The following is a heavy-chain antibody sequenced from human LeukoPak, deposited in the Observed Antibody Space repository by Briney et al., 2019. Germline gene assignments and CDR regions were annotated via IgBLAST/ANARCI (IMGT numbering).Heavy chain of an antibody. CDR2: ISSSGSVI. D-gene: IGHD6-13*01. CDR1: GFTFSSFE. Sequence: PGGSLRLSCAASGFTFSSFEMNWVRQALGKGLEWLSYISSSGSVIYYADSVKGRFTVSRDNAENSLFLQMNSLRAEDTDIYYCARDRLGGRVYYDAFDIWGQGTMVTVSS. V-gene: IGHV3-48*03. CDR3: ARDRLGGRVYYDAFDI. J-gene: IGHJ3*02.